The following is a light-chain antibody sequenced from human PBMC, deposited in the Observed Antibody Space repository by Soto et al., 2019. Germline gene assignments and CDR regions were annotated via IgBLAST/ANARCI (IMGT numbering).Light chain of an antibody. V-gene: IGKV3-20*01. CDR2: GAS. Sequence: EILMTQSPATLSVSPGETVTFSCRASRSVSNRLAWYQHKPGQAPRLLISGASNGATGIPDRFSGSGSGTDLTLTISRLEPEDFAVYYCQQYGDSRTFGQGTKV. J-gene: IGKJ1*01. CDR1: RSVSNR. CDR3: QQYGDSRT.